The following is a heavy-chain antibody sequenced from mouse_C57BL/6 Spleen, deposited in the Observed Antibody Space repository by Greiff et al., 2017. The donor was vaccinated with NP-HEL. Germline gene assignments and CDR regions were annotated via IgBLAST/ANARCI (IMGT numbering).Heavy chain of an antibody. CDR1: GYPFTSYG. D-gene: IGHD1-1*01. V-gene: IGHV1-81*01. Sequence: QVQLKQSGAELARPGASVKLSCKASGYPFTSYGISWVKQRTGQGLEWIGEFYPRSGNIYYNEKFKGKATLTADKSSSTVYMELSRLTSEDSAVYFCARHEDPGSSLDYWGQGTTLTVSS. J-gene: IGHJ2*01. CDR3: ARHEDPGSSLDY. CDR2: FYPRSGNI.